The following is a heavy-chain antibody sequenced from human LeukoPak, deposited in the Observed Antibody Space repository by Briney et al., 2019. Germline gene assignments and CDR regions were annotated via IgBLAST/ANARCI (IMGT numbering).Heavy chain of an antibody. D-gene: IGHD4-17*01. V-gene: IGHV3-30*18. CDR2: ISYDGSNK. Sequence: GGSLRLSCAASGFTFSSYGMHWVRQAPGKGLEWVAVISYDGSNKYYADSVKGRFTISRDNSKNTLYLQMNSLRAEDTAAYYCAKDLYGDYLSPDFDYWGQGTLVTVSS. CDR1: GFTFSSYG. J-gene: IGHJ4*02. CDR3: AKDLYGDYLSPDFDY.